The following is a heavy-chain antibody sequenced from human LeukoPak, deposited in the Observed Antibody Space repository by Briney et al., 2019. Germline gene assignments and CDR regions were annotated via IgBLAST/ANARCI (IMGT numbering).Heavy chain of an antibody. CDR2: IYYSGST. CDR1: GGSISSSSYY. CDR3: ARHRGITMVRGVITRYNWFDP. J-gene: IGHJ5*02. D-gene: IGHD3-10*01. Sequence: SETLSLTCTVSGGSISSSSYYWGWIRQPPGKGLEWIGSIYYSGSTYYNPSLKSRVTISVDTSKNQFSLKLSSVTAADTAVYYCARHRGITMVRGVITRYNWFDPWGQGTLVTVSS. V-gene: IGHV4-39*01.